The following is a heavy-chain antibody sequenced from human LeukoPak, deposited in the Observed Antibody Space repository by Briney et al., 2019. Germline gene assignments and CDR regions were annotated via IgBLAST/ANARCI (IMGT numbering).Heavy chain of an antibody. J-gene: IGHJ4*02. CDR2: INPSGGST. D-gene: IGHD6-13*01. CDR3: ARPEDGNSSSWYYFDY. CDR1: GYTFTSYY. V-gene: IGHV1-46*01. Sequence: AASVKVSCTASGYTFTSYYMHWVRQAPGQGLEWMGIINPSGGSTSYAQKFQGRVTMTRDTSTSTVYMELSSLRSEDTAVYYCARPEDGNSSSWYYFDYWGQGTLVTVSS.